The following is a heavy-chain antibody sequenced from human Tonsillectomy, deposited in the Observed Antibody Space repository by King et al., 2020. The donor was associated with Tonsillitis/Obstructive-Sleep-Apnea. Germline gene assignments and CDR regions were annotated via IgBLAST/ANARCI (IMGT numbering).Heavy chain of an antibody. CDR3: ASGVTVTTAFDY. D-gene: IGHD4-11*01. CDR2: INSDGSST. J-gene: IGHJ4*02. V-gene: IGHV3-74*02. CDR1: GFTFSSYW. Sequence: VKLVESGGGLVQPGGSLRLSGAASGFTFSSYWMHWVRQAPGKGLVWVSRINSDGSSTNYADSVKGRFTISRDNAKNTLYLQMNSLRAEDTAVYYCASGVTVTTAFDYWGQGTLVTVSS.